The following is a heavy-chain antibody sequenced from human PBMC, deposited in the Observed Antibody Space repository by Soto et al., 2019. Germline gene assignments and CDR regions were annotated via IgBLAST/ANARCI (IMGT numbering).Heavy chain of an antibody. V-gene: IGHV4-4*02. Sequence: QVQLQESGPGLVKPSGTLSLTCAVSGGSISSSNWWSWVRQPPGKGLEWIGEIYHSGSTNYNPSLQSRVTISVDKSKNQFSPKLSSVTAPDTAAYYCARGSVVQGVAYYGMDVWGQGTTVTVSS. J-gene: IGHJ6*02. CDR3: ARGSVVQGVAYYGMDV. CDR2: IYHSGST. CDR1: GGSISSSNW. D-gene: IGHD3-10*01.